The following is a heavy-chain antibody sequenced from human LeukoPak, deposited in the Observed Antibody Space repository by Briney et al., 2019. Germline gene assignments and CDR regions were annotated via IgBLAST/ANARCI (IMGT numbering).Heavy chain of an antibody. Sequence: PGGSLRLSCAASGFTFSSYWMSWVRQAPGKGLEWVSSISSSSSYIYYADSVKGRFTISRDNAKNSLYLQMNSLRAEDTAVYYCARFGAGKFDYWGQGTLVTVSS. J-gene: IGHJ4*02. V-gene: IGHV3-21*01. CDR1: GFTFSSYW. D-gene: IGHD3-10*01. CDR2: ISSSSSYI. CDR3: ARFGAGKFDY.